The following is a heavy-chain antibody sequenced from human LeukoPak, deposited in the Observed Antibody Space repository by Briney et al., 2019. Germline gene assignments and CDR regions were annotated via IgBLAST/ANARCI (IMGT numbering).Heavy chain of an antibody. D-gene: IGHD2-15*01. V-gene: IGHV3-48*04. J-gene: IGHJ3*02. CDR2: IRSSGSTT. CDR1: GFTFSAYT. CDR3: ARQDSSWDAFDI. Sequence: GGSLRLSCAAYGFTFSAYTFNWVRQAPGKGLEWVSYIRSSGSTTYYADSVKGRFAISRVNAKNSLYLQLSSLRAEDTAVYYCARQDSSWDAFDIWGQGTMVTVSS.